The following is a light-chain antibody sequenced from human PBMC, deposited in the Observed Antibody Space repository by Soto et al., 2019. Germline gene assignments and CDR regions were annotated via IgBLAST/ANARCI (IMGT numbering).Light chain of an antibody. CDR2: DAS. V-gene: IGKV1-5*01. CDR1: QNISTW. Sequence: DIQMTQSPSTLSASVGDRVTITRRASQNISTWLAWFQQKPGKAPNLLIYDASSLQSGVPSRFSGSGSGTQFTLTISSLQPDDFVTYFCQQYNSYSITFGQGTRLEIK. CDR3: QQYNSYSIT. J-gene: IGKJ5*01.